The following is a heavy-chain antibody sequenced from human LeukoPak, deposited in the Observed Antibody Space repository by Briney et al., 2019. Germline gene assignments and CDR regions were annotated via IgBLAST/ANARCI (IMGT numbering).Heavy chain of an antibody. V-gene: IGHV5-51*01. Sequence: GESLKISCQVSGYRFTSFWIGWVRQVAGKGLEWMGIIYPGDSDATYSPSFQGQVTISADKSINAAYLQWSSLKASDTAMYYCARHSTPYSGGDYWGQGTLVTVSS. CDR3: ARHSTPYSGGDY. D-gene: IGHD1-26*01. CDR1: GYRFTSFW. CDR2: IYPGDSDA. J-gene: IGHJ4*02.